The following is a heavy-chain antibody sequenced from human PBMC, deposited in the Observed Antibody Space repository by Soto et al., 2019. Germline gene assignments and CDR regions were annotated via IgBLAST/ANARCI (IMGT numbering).Heavy chain of an antibody. J-gene: IGHJ4*02. CDR3: ARDGRIWFGELALDY. CDR1: GFTFSSYV. Sequence: PGGSLRLSCAASGFTFSSYVMHWVRQAPGKGLEWVAVIWYDGSNKYYADSVKGRFTISRDNSKNTLYLQMNSLRAEDTAVYYCARDGRIWFGELALDYWGQGTLVTVSS. CDR2: IWYDGSNK. D-gene: IGHD3-10*01. V-gene: IGHV3-33*01.